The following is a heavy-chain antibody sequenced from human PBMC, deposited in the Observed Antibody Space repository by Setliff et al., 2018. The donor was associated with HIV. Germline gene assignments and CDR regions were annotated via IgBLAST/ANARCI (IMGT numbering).Heavy chain of an antibody. CDR3: ARGRGVIKEKPFDE. CDR2: IHYSGST. CDR1: GGSISSHY. J-gene: IGHJ4*02. D-gene: IGHD3-10*01. Sequence: PSETLSLTCTVSGGSISSHYWSWIRQPPLKGLEWIGYIHYSGSTNYNPSLKSRATMSLDTSKNQFSLRLSSVTAADTALYYCARGRGVIKEKPFDEWGQGTLVTVSS. V-gene: IGHV4-59*11.